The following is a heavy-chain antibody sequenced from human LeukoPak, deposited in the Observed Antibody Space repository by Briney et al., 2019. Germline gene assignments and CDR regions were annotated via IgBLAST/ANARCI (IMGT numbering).Heavy chain of an antibody. CDR3: ARFDGSGSYSH. J-gene: IGHJ4*02. Sequence: SETLSLTCTVSGGSISSGGYYWSWIRQPPGKGLEWIGYIYHSGSTYYNPSLKGRVTISVDRSKNQFSLKLSSVTAADTAVYYCARFDGSGSYSHWGQGTLVTVSS. CDR1: GGSISSGGYY. D-gene: IGHD3-10*01. CDR2: IYHSGST. V-gene: IGHV4-30-2*01.